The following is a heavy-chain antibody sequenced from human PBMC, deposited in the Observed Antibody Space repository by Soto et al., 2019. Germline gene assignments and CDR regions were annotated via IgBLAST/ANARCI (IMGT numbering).Heavy chain of an antibody. J-gene: IGHJ4*02. CDR3: AGGYSYGSVDY. CDR2: IYSGGST. Sequence: PGGSLRLSCAASGFTVSSNYVSWVRQAPGKGLEWVSVIYSGGSTYYADSVKGRFTISRDNSKNTLYLQMDSLRAEDTAVYYCAGGYSYGSVDYWGQGTLVTVSS. D-gene: IGHD5-18*01. V-gene: IGHV3-66*01. CDR1: GFTVSSNY.